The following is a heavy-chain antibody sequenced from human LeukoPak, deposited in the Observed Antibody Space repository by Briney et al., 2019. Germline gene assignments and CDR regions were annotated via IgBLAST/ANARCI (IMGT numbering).Heavy chain of an antibody. CDR3: ARDSITMVRGVIGYYYYMDV. Sequence: PSVKVSCKASGYTFTSYGISWVRQAPGQGLEWMGGIIPIFGTANYAQKFQGRVTITADESTSTAYMELSSLRSEDTAVYYCARDSITMVRGVIGYYYYMDVWGKGTTVTISS. V-gene: IGHV1-69*13. J-gene: IGHJ6*03. D-gene: IGHD3-10*01. CDR1: GYTFTSYG. CDR2: IIPIFGTA.